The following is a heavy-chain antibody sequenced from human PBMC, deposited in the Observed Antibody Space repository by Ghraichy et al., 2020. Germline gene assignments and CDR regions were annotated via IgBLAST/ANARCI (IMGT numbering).Heavy chain of an antibody. CDR2: INQDGSEK. J-gene: IGHJ4*02. D-gene: IGHD1-26*01. CDR1: GFTFSTYW. V-gene: IGHV3-7*03. Sequence: GGSLRLSCAASGFTFSTYWMSWGRQAPGKGLEWVANINQDGSEKYYVDSVKGRFTISRDNAKSSLYLQMNSLRAEDTAVYYCARADIHSGDHWGQGTLVTVSS. CDR3: ARADIHSGDH.